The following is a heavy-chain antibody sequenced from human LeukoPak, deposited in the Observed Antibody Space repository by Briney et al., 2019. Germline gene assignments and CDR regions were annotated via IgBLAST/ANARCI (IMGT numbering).Heavy chain of an antibody. Sequence: ASVKVSCKASGYTFTDYYIHWVRQAPGQGLEWMGWINPNSGGTNYAQKFQGRVTMTRDTSISTAYMELSSLRSEDTAVYYCARNTTMVRGVIGWFDPWGQGTLVTVSS. CDR3: ARNTTMVRGVIGWFDP. D-gene: IGHD3-10*01. CDR1: GYTFTDYY. J-gene: IGHJ5*02. V-gene: IGHV1-2*02. CDR2: INPNSGGT.